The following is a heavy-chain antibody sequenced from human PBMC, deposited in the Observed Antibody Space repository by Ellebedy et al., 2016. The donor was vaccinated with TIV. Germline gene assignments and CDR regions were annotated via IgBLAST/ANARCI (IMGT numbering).Heavy chain of an antibody. D-gene: IGHD3-16*02. CDR3: ARLSTEASPYYFYGMDV. CDR2: TYFSGNT. V-gene: IGHV4-39*01. J-gene: IGHJ6*02. CDR1: GGSISSTSDY. Sequence: MPGGSLRLSCTVSGGSISSTSDYWGWIRQPPGKGLEWIGRTYFSGNTYYNPSLKSRVTISVGTSKNQLSLKLSSVTAADTAVYYCARLSTEASPYYFYGMDVWGQGTTVTVSS.